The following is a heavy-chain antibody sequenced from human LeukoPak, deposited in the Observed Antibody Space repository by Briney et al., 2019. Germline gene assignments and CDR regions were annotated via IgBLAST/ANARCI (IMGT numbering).Heavy chain of an antibody. Sequence: GASVKVSCKVSGMTLSDLSIHWLRQPPGKGLAWLGGSDLEDGERIYAQLFQGRVTMTEDTSIDTAYMELSSLRSEDTAVYYCVTGFTTMAVDYFDYWGQGTLVTVSP. J-gene: IGHJ4*02. V-gene: IGHV1-24*01. CDR2: SDLEDGER. CDR1: GMTLSDLS. D-gene: IGHD5-18*01. CDR3: VTGFTTMAVDYFDY.